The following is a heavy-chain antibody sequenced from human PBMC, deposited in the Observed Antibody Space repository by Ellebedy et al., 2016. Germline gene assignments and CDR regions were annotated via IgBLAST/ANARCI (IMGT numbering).Heavy chain of an antibody. Sequence: ASVKVSCXASGYIFANYRIHWWRQAPGQRFEWMGCIHSGNGGTTFSQKFQGRVTLTRDTPATTDYMELTDLRSEDTAVYYCARDDAVAGEDYWGQGTLVTVAS. J-gene: IGHJ4*02. D-gene: IGHD6-19*01. CDR2: IHSGNGGT. CDR1: GYIFANYR. V-gene: IGHV1-3*04. CDR3: ARDDAVAGEDY.